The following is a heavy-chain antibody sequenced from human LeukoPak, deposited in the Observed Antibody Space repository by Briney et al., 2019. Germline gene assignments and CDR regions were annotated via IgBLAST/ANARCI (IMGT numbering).Heavy chain of an antibody. CDR1: GYTFTSYD. D-gene: IGHD3-22*01. V-gene: IGHV1-8*01. CDR2: MNPNSGNT. CDR3: ARPYDSSGYYYSDAFDI. J-gene: IGHJ3*02. Sequence: ASVKVSCKASGYTFTSYDINWVRQATGQGLEWMGWMNPNSGNTGYAQKFQGRVTMTRNTSVSTAYMELSSLRSEDTAVYCCARPYDSSGYYYSDAFDIWGQGTMVTVSS.